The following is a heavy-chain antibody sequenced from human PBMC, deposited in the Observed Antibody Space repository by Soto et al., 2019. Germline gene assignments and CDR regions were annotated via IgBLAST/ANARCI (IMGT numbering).Heavy chain of an antibody. D-gene: IGHD6-13*01. CDR1: GFTFDDYA. CDR2: ISWNSGSI. J-gene: IGHJ4*01. V-gene: IGHV3-9*01. CDR3: AKGGSSSWYRYFLDY. Sequence: DVQLVESGGGLVQPGRSLRLSCAASGFTFDDYAMHWVRQAPGKGLEWVLGISWNSGSIGYADSVKGRFTISRDNAKKSLYLQMNSLRAEDTSLYYCAKGGSSSWYRYFLDYCGHGTLVTVSS.